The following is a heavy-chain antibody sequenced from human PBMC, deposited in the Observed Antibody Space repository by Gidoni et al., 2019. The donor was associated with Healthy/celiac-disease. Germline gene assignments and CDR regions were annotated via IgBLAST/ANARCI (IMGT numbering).Heavy chain of an antibody. CDR3: AKDLAPYDFWSGYPTGFDY. CDR2: ISGSGGST. J-gene: IGHJ4*02. CDR1: GFTFRSYA. D-gene: IGHD3-3*01. V-gene: IGHV3-23*01. Sequence: EVQLLESGGGLVQPGGSLRLSCAASGFTFRSYAMSWVRQAPGKGLEWVSAISGSGGSTYYADSVKGRFTISRDNSKNTLYLQMNSLRAEDTAVYYCAKDLAPYDFWSGYPTGFDYWGQGTLVTVSS.